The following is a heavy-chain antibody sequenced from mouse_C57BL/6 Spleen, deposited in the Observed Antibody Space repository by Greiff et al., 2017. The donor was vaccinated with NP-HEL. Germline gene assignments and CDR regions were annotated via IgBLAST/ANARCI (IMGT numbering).Heavy chain of an antibody. D-gene: IGHD2-4*01. CDR2: INPNYGTT. CDR3: ARSYDYDGNWYFEV. J-gene: IGHJ1*03. V-gene: IGHV1-39*01. Sequence: VHVKQSGPELVKPGASVKISCKASGFSFTDYNMNWVKQSTGKSLEWIGVINPNYGTTSYNPKFKGKATLTVDQSSSTAYLQLNSLTSEDSAVYYCARSYDYDGNWYFEVWGTGTTVTVAS. CDR1: GFSFTDYN.